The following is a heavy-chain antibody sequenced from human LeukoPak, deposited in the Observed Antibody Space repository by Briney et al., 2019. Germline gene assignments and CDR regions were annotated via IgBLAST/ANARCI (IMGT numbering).Heavy chain of an antibody. Sequence: PGGSLRLSCAASGFTFSSYGMHWVRQAPGKGLEWVSFIRYDGSNKYYADSVKGRFTISRDNSKNTLYLQMNSLSAEDTAVYYCATPYSGGYYDFHYWGQGTLVTVSS. CDR3: ATPYSGGYYDFHY. CDR2: IRYDGSNK. V-gene: IGHV3-30*02. CDR1: GFTFSSYG. D-gene: IGHD1-26*01. J-gene: IGHJ4*02.